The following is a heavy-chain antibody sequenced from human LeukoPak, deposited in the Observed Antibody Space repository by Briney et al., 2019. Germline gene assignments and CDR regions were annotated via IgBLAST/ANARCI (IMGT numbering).Heavy chain of an antibody. CDR2: IGSSSSTI. D-gene: IGHD3-10*01. Sequence: LEWVSYIGSSSSTIYYADSVKGRFTISRDNAKNSLYLQMNSLRAEDTAVYYCARLRGQFDYWGQGTLVTVSS. V-gene: IGHV3-48*04. CDR3: ARLRGQFDY. J-gene: IGHJ4*02.